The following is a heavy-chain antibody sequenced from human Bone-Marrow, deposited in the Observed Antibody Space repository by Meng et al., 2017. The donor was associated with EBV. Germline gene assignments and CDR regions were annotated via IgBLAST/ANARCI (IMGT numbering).Heavy chain of an antibody. D-gene: IGHD3-22*01. CDR1: GGSISGGHY. V-gene: IGHV4-30-4*01. CDR2: IFYSGST. J-gene: IGHJ5*02. Sequence: LQESGPGLVKASQTLSLPGVLSGGSISGGHYWSWIRQPPGRGLEWIGYIFYSGSTYYNPSLKSRVTISIDTSKNQFSLNLTSVTAADTAVYYCARDGDSRGYWLDPWGRGTLVTVSS. CDR3: ARDGDSRGYWLDP.